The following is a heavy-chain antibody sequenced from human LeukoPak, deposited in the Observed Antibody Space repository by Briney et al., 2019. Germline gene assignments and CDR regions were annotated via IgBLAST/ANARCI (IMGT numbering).Heavy chain of an antibody. CDR3: ARHLGQLGPIYYYGMDV. V-gene: IGHV5-51*01. Sequence: GESLKISCKGSGYIFTSYWIGWVRRMPGKGLEWMGIIYPGDSDTRYSPSFQGQVTISADKSISTAYLQWSSLKASDTAMYYCARHLGQLGPIYYYGMDVWGQGTTVTVSS. J-gene: IGHJ6*02. CDR2: IYPGDSDT. CDR1: GYIFTSYW. D-gene: IGHD6-6*01.